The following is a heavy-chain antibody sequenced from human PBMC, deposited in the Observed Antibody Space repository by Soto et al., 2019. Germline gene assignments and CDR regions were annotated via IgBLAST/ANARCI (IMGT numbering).Heavy chain of an antibody. CDR1: GFTFTSYS. CDR3: ARGEQWLVRGYSGSYLYYYGMDV. D-gene: IGHD1-26*01. CDR2: ISISSTYI. V-gene: IGHV3-21*01. Sequence: SCAASGFTFTSYSMTWVRQAPGKGLEWVSSISISSTYIYYADSVKGRFTISRDNAKNSLYLQMNSLRAEDTAVYYCARGEQWLVRGYSGSYLYYYGMDVWGQGTTVTVSS. J-gene: IGHJ6*02.